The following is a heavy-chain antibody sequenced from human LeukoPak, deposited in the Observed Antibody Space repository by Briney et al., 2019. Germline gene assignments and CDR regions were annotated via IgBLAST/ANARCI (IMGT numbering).Heavy chain of an antibody. D-gene: IGHD2-15*01. CDR3: ARSTRYCSGGTCYAYYGMDV. Sequence: PGGSLRLSCAASGFTFSSYSMNWVRQAPGKGLEWVSSISSSSSYIYYADSVKGRFTISRDNAKNTLYLQMNSLRAEDTAVYYCARSTRYCSGGTCYAYYGMDVWGQGTAVTVSS. J-gene: IGHJ6*02. CDR1: GFTFSSYS. V-gene: IGHV3-21*01. CDR2: ISSSSSYI.